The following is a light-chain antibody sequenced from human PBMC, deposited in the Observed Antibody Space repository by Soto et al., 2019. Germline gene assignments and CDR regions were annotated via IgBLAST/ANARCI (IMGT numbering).Light chain of an antibody. V-gene: IGKV3-11*01. CDR2: DAF. CDR3: QQRSDWLPIT. CDR1: QSVSTF. J-gene: IGKJ5*01. Sequence: EIVLTQSPATLSLSPGERATLSCRASQSVSTFLAWYQQKPGQAPRLLIYDAFKRATGIPARFSGSGSGTDFTLTISSLEPEDFAVYYCQQRSDWLPITFGQGTRLEIK.